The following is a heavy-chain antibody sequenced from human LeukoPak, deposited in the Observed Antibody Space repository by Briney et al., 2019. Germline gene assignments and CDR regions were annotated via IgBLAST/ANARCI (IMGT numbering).Heavy chain of an antibody. CDR1: GFIVNNKY. CDR2: IYSGGFT. J-gene: IGHJ4*02. CDR3: ARPYYYGSGSYYPLDY. Sequence: GGSLRLSCAASGFIVNNKYMSWVRQAPGKGLEWVSVIYSGGFTYYADSVKGRFTISRDNSKSTVSLQMNSLRAEDTAVYYCARPYYYGSGSYYPLDYWGQGTLVTVSS. D-gene: IGHD3-10*01. V-gene: IGHV3-53*01.